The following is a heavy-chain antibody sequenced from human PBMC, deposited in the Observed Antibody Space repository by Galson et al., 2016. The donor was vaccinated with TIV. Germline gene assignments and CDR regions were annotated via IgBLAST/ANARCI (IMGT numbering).Heavy chain of an antibody. D-gene: IGHD3-22*01. Sequence: SLRLSCAASGFTFSIFAMTWVRQAPGMGLEWVSAISGGGGSTYYADSVKGRFTVSRDNSKNTVFLQMNSLRAEDTAVYYCTKFPSSGFSYYYGLDVWGQGTTVTVSS. CDR2: ISGGGGST. V-gene: IGHV3-23*01. J-gene: IGHJ6*02. CDR1: GFTFSIFA. CDR3: TKFPSSGFSYYYGLDV.